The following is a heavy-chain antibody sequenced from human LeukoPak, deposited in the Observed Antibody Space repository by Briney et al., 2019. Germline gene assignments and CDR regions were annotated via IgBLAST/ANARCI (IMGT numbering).Heavy chain of an antibody. J-gene: IGHJ5*02. CDR3: AKLRDWFDP. D-gene: IGHD1-1*01. CDR2: IYYSGST. V-gene: IGHV4-59*11. Sequence: SETLSLTCTVSGGSISSHYWSWIRQPPGKGLEWIGYIYYSGSTNYNPSLKSRVTISVDTSKSQFSLKLSSVTAADTAVYYCAKLRDWFDPWGQGTLVTVSS. CDR1: GGSISSHY.